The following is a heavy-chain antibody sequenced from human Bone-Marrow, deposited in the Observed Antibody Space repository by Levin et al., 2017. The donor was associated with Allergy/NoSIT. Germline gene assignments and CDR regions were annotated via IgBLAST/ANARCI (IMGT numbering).Heavy chain of an antibody. D-gene: IGHD3-10*01. CDR1: GFTFSRAW. V-gene: IGHV3-15*01. J-gene: IGHJ2*01. Sequence: GGSLRLSCEGSGFTFSRAWMSWARQTPGKGLEWLGRIKSEVDGETTDYAAPVKGRFSISRDDSKNTLYLQMNSLKSDDTGVYYCTTVGSGYSGQGTYYKAWYFDLWGRGSLVKVSS. CDR2: IKSEVDGETT. CDR3: TTVGSGYSGQGTYYKAWYFDL.